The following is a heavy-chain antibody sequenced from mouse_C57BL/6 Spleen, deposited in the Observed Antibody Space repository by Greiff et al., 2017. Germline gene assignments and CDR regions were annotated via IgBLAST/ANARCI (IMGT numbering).Heavy chain of an antibody. CDR1: GYTFTSYW. V-gene: IGHV1-55*01. Sequence: QVQLKQPGAELVKPGASVKMSCKASGYTFTSYWITWVKQRPGQGLEWIGDLYPGSGSTNYNEKFKSKATLTVDTSSSTAYMQLSSLTSEDSAVYYCARNWDYYAMDYWGQGTSVTVSS. D-gene: IGHD4-1*01. J-gene: IGHJ4*01. CDR2: LYPGSGST. CDR3: ARNWDYYAMDY.